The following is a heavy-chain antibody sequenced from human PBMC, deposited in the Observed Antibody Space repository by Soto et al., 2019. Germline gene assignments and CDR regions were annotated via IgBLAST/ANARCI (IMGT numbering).Heavy chain of an antibody. D-gene: IGHD1-1*01. CDR1: GGTFSSYA. Sequence: SVKVSCKASGGTFSSYAISWVRQAPGQGLEWMGGIIPIFGTTNYAQKFQGRVTITADESTSTAYMELSSLRSEDTAVYYCARELELTHYYYGMDVWGQGTTVTVSS. CDR3: ARELELTHYYYGMDV. CDR2: IIPIFGTT. J-gene: IGHJ6*02. V-gene: IGHV1-69*13.